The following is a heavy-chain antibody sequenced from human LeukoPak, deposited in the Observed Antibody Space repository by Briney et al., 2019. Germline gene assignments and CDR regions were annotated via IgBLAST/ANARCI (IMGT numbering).Heavy chain of an antibody. CDR2: ISGSGGTT. CDR3: ARGGSVFAYFFDY. J-gene: IGHJ4*02. D-gene: IGHD3-10*01. CDR1: GFIFSNYA. Sequence: GGSLRLPCAASGFIFSNYAMTWARLTPGKGLEWVSAISGSGGTTYYADSVKGRFTISRDSSTNTLYLQLSSLRAEDTAIYYCARGGSVFAYFFDYWGQGTLVTVSS. V-gene: IGHV3-23*01.